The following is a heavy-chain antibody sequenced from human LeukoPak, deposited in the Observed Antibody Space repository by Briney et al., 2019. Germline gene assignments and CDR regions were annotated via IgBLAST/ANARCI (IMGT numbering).Heavy chain of an antibody. V-gene: IGHV3-30*18. CDR3: AKDQRYYGSGSYGPFDY. CDR1: GFTFSTYG. D-gene: IGHD3-10*01. Sequence: PGGSLRLSCAASGFTFSTYGMHWVRQAPGKGLEWVAVISYDGSNKYYADSVKGRFTISRDNSKNTLYLQMNSLRAEDTAVYYCAKDQRYYGSGSYGPFDYWGQGTLVTVSS. CDR2: ISYDGSNK. J-gene: IGHJ4*02.